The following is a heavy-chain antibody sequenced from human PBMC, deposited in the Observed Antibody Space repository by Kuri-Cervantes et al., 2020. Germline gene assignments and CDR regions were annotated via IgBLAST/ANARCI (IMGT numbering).Heavy chain of an antibody. Sequence: ASVKVSCKASGYTFTSYGISWVRQAPGQGLEWMGVVNPNGGGTNYAQKFQGRLTMTRDTSTTTVYMDLSSLRSEDTAVYYCARADGYKNSRGYFDYWGQGTLVTVSS. V-gene: IGHV1-46*01. J-gene: IGHJ4*02. CDR3: ARADGYKNSRGYFDY. D-gene: IGHD5-24*01. CDR2: VNPNGGGT. CDR1: GYTFTSYG.